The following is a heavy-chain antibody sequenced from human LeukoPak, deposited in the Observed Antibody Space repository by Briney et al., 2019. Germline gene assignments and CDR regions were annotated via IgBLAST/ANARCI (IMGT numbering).Heavy chain of an antibody. CDR1: GFTFSSYS. CDR3: ARGSVAGTGDY. Sequence: GGSLRLSCAASGFTFSSYSMNWVRQAPGKGLEWVSSISSSSSYIYYADSVKGRFTISRDNAKNSLYLQMNRLRAEDTAVYYCARGSVAGTGDYWGEGTLVTVSS. V-gene: IGHV3-21*01. D-gene: IGHD6-19*01. J-gene: IGHJ4*02. CDR2: ISSSSSYI.